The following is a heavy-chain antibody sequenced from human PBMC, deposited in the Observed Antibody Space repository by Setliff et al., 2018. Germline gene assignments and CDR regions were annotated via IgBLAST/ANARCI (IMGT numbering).Heavy chain of an antibody. Sequence: GGSLRLSCAASGFAFSTHAMHWVRQAPGKGLEWVAMIWSDGINKFYGGPVKGRFIVSRDNSKNTVFLQMNDLRVEDTAVYYCVTDPTNSGWSFDCWGQGTPVTVSS. CDR1: GFAFSTHA. V-gene: IGHV3-33*03. J-gene: IGHJ5*01. CDR3: VTDPTNSGWSFDC. D-gene: IGHD6-19*01. CDR2: IWSDGINK.